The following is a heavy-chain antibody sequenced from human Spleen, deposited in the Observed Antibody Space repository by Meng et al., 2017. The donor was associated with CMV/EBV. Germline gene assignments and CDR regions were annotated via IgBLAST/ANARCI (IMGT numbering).Heavy chain of an antibody. CDR3: ASGRMDYDFWSGYPNWFDP. CDR1: GYTFSGYY. D-gene: IGHD3-3*01. J-gene: IGHJ5*02. Sequence: QVQPVQSGAEWMKPGVSVKVSCKASGYTFSGYYMHWVRQAPGQGLEWMGWINPNSGGTNYAQKFQGRVTMTRDTSISTAYMELSRLRSDDTAVYYCASGRMDYDFWSGYPNWFDPWGQGTLVTVSS. CDR2: INPNSGGT. V-gene: IGHV1-2*02.